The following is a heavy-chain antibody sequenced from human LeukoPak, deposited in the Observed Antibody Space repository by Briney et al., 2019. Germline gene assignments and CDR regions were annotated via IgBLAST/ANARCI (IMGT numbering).Heavy chain of an antibody. CDR3: ARLNGWPTFDI. Sequence: GGSLRLSCAASGFMFRDYYMSWIRQAPGKGLEWVSYVSSGFTTYYADSVKGRFTISRDNAKNSLYLQMNSRRAEDTAVYYCARLNGWPTFDIWSQGTMVTVSS. D-gene: IGHD6-19*01. CDR2: VSSGFTT. CDR1: GFMFRDYY. V-gene: IGHV3-11*04. J-gene: IGHJ3*02.